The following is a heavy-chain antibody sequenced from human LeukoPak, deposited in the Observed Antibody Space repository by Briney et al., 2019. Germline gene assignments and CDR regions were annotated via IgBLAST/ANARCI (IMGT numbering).Heavy chain of an antibody. CDR3: ARDHNYALYN. J-gene: IGHJ4*02. CDR2: IGIDSGNT. CDR1: GFPFIEYS. Sequence: GGSLRLSCTASGFPFIEYSMNWVRQAPGKGLEWISYIGIDSGNTKYADSVRGRFTISTDKAKNSLYLQMNSLRVEDTAVYYCARDHNYALYNRGQGTLVSVAS. D-gene: IGHD1-1*01. V-gene: IGHV3-48*01.